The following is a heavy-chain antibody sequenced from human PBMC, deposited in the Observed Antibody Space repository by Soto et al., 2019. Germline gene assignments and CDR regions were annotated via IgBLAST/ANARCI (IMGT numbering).Heavy chain of an antibody. J-gene: IGHJ3*02. Sequence: QVQLVQSGAEVKKPGASVKVSCKASGYTFTSYGISWVRQAPGQGLEWMGWISAYNGNTNYAQKLQGRVTMTTDTSTSTADMELRSLRSDDTAVYYCAGLGGGGDYVLDAFDICGQGTMVTVSS. D-gene: IGHD4-17*01. V-gene: IGHV1-18*01. CDR2: ISAYNGNT. CDR1: GYTFTSYG. CDR3: AGLGGGGDYVLDAFDI.